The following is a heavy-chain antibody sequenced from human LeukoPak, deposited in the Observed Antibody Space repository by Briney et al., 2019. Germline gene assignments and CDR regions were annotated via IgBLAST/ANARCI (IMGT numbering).Heavy chain of an antibody. CDR1: GDSISSSVVG. CDR3: ARVQHLGQGLHF. J-gene: IGHJ4*02. CDR2: TYYRSHWYY. D-gene: IGHD5-18*01. V-gene: IGHV6-1*01. Sequence: SQTLSLTCDIFGDSISSSVVGWNWVRQSPSRGLEWLGRTYYRSHWYYDYAASVESRIAIKPDPAKNQVSLQLNSVSPDDAAVYYCARVQHLGQGLHFWGQGSLLTVSS.